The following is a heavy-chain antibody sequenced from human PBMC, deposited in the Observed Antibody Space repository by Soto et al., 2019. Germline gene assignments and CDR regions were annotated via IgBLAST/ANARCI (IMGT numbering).Heavy chain of an antibody. CDR2: ISSSSSAI. CDR1: GFTFSTYS. V-gene: IGHV3-48*01. CDR3: ARVESRIASRSGY. Sequence: VQLVESGGGFIQPGGSLRLSCAASGFTFSTYSMNWVRQAPGKGLEWVSYISSSSSAIYYADSVKGRFTISRDNAKNSLYLQMNSLRAEDTAVYYCARVESRIASRSGYWGQGTLVTVSS. D-gene: IGHD3-3*02. J-gene: IGHJ4*02.